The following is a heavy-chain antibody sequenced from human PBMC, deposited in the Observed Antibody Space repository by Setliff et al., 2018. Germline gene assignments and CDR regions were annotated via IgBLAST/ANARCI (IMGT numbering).Heavy chain of an antibody. D-gene: IGHD3-10*01. Sequence: SVKVSCKASGDTFTNSEINWVRQAPGQGLEWMGGIIPMFGLANYAQKFQDRVTITADKSTSTVYMDLSSLRSEDTAVYYCATYGTFYQGSGSHDAFDVWGQGTMVTVSS. V-gene: IGHV1-69*10. CDR3: ATYGTFYQGSGSHDAFDV. CDR2: IIPMFGLA. J-gene: IGHJ3*01. CDR1: GDTFTNSE.